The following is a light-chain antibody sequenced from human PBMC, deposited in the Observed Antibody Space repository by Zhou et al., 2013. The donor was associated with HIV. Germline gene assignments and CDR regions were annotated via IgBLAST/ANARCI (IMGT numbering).Light chain of an antibody. CDR2: DVS. Sequence: EIVLTQSPATLSLSPGERATLSCRASQSVSRYFDWYQQKPGQAPRLLIYDVSNRATGIPARFSGSGSETDFTLTINSLEPEDFAVYYCKQRRHLYTFGQGTKLEIK. CDR1: QSVSRY. V-gene: IGKV3-11*01. J-gene: IGKJ2*01. CDR3: KQRRHLYT.